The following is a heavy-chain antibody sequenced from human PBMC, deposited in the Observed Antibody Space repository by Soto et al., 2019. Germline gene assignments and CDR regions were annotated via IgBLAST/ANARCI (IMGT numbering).Heavy chain of an antibody. Sequence: GASVKVSCKISGHTLTELSIHWVRQAPGKGLEWMGGFDPEGGEAIYAQKWHGRVTVTEDTVTDTAYMELSGLNSDDTATYYCAHRRPLDILVVPAAWGYFDYWGQGTLVTVSS. CDR2: FDPEGGEA. CDR1: GHTLTELS. D-gene: IGHD2-2*01. J-gene: IGHJ4*03. CDR3: AHRRPLDILVVPAAWGYFDY. V-gene: IGHV1-24*01.